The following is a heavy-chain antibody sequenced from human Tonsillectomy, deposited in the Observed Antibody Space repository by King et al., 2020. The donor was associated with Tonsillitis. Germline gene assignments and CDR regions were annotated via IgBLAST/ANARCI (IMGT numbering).Heavy chain of an antibody. D-gene: IGHD2-2*01. V-gene: IGHV3-53*04. J-gene: IGHJ6*03. CDR1: GFTVSSNY. CDR2: IYSGGST. CDR3: ARGLPVAPHYMDV. Sequence: VQLVESGGGLVQPGGSLRLSCAASGFTVSSNYMSWVRQAPGKGLEWVSIIYSGGSTYYADSVKGRFTISRHNSKHTLYLQMNSLRTEDTAVYYCARGLPVAPHYMDVWGKGTTVTVSS.